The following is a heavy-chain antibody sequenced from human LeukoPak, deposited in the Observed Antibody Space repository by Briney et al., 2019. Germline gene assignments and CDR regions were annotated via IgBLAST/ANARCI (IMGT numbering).Heavy chain of an antibody. V-gene: IGHV4-59*01. CDR1: GGSISSYY. D-gene: IGHD2-2*01. J-gene: IGHJ5*02. CDR2: IYYSGST. CDR3: ARGRPPRALVVPAAILFDP. Sequence: SETLSLTCTVSGGSISSYYWSWIRQPPGKGLEWIGYIYYSGSTNYNPSLKSRVTISVDTSKNQFSLKLSSVTAADTAVYYCARGRPPRALVVPAAILFDPWGQGTLVTVSS.